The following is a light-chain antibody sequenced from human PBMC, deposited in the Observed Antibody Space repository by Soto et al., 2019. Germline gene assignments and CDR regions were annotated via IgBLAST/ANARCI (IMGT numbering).Light chain of an antibody. J-gene: IGKJ1*01. CDR1: QSVSSSY. Sequence: EIVLTQSPGTLSLSPGERATLSCRASQSVSSSYLAWYQQKPGQAPRPLIYGASSRAIGIPDRFSGSGSGTDFTLTISRLEPEDFAVYYCQQYGSSPWTFGQGTMVDIK. CDR2: GAS. V-gene: IGKV3-20*01. CDR3: QQYGSSPWT.